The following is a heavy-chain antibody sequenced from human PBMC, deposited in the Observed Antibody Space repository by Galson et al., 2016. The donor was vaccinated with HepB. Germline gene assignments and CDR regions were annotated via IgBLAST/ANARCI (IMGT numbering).Heavy chain of an antibody. V-gene: IGHV4-39*07. D-gene: IGHD6-25*01. Sequence: TLSLTCTVSSGSISSSTYYWAWIRQPPGKALEWIGSIYYTGSTYYNPSLKSRVTISVDTSKKQFSLKLRAVTVADTAVYYCARLLGIPAGVPPLDKWGQGTQVTVSS. CDR2: IYYTGST. CDR1: SGSISSSTYY. CDR3: ARLLGIPAGVPPLDK. J-gene: IGHJ1*01.